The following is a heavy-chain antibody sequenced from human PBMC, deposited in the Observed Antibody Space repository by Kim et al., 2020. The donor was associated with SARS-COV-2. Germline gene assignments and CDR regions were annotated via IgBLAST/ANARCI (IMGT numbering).Heavy chain of an antibody. V-gene: IGHV4-39*01. CDR1: GGSISSSSYY. CDR2: IYYSGST. J-gene: IGHJ5*02. Sequence: SETLSLTCTVSGGSISSSSYYWGWIRQPPGKGLEWIGSIYYSGSTYYNPSLKSRVTISVDTSKNQFSLKLSSVTAADTAVYYCASRIAVAGLPGFFDWFDPWGQGTLVTVSS. CDR3: ASRIAVAGLPGFFDWFDP. D-gene: IGHD6-19*01.